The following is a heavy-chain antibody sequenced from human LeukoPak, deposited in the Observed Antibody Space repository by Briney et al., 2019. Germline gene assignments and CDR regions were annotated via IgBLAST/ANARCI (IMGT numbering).Heavy chain of an antibody. Sequence: GGSLRLSCAASGLTFSSYSMNWVRQAPGKGLDWVSYITSSSSSIHYADSVKGRFTISRDNARNSVYLQMNSLRAEDTAVYYCARGVYHFDYWGQGTLVTVSS. V-gene: IGHV3-48*04. CDR2: ITSSSSSI. CDR1: GLTFSSYS. CDR3: ARGVYHFDY. D-gene: IGHD2-8*01. J-gene: IGHJ4*02.